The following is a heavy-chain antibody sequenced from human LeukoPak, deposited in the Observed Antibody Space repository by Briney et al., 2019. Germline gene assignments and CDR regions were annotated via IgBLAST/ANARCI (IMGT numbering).Heavy chain of an antibody. CDR3: ARGSGSYYNRYYFDY. Sequence: SETLPLTCTVSGGSISRYYWSWIRQPPGKGLEWIGYIYYSGSTNYNPSLKSRVTISVDTSKNQFSLKLSSVTAADTAVYYCARGSGSYYNRYYFDYWGQGTLVTVSS. D-gene: IGHD3-10*01. J-gene: IGHJ4*02. V-gene: IGHV4-59*08. CDR2: IYYSGST. CDR1: GGSISRYY.